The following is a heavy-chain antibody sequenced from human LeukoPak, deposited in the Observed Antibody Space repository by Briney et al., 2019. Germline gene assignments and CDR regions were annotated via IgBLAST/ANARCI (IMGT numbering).Heavy chain of an antibody. Sequence: GGSLRLSCAASGFTFDDYAMSWVRQAPGKGLEWVSAINWNGASTGYVDSVKGRFTISRDNAKNSLYLQMNSLRSDDTAVYYCARVKLVEVPAAIMDYWGQGTLVTVSS. J-gene: IGHJ4*02. D-gene: IGHD2-2*01. CDR1: GFTFDDYA. V-gene: IGHV3-20*04. CDR3: ARVKLVEVPAAIMDY. CDR2: INWNGAST.